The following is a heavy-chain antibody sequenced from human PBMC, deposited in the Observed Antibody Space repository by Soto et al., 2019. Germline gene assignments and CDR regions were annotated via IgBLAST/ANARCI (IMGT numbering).Heavy chain of an antibody. CDR3: AKNWKSVRGVILQYYGMDV. CDR1: GFTFSPYG. V-gene: IGHV3-23*01. CDR2: ISGSVVTT. J-gene: IGHJ6*02. D-gene: IGHD3-10*01. Sequence: WGSLRLSCAASGFTFSPYGMSCVRQAPWKGLEWVSFISGSVVTTSYADSVKGQFTISRDNSKNTLSLQMNSLRVEDTAVYYCAKNWKSVRGVILQYYGMDVWGQGTTVTVSS.